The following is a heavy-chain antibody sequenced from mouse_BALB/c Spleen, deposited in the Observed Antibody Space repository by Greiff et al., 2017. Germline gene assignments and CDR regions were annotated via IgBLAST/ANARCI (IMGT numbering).Heavy chain of an antibody. CDR1: GDSITSGY. CDR2: ISYSGST. D-gene: IGHD1-1*01. CDR3: ARYYYGSSYGWFAY. J-gene: IGHJ3*01. V-gene: IGHV3-8*02. Sequence: EVKVEESGPSLVKPSQTLSLTCSVTGDSITSGYWNWIRKFPGNKLEYMGYISYSGSTYYNPSLKSRISITRDTSKNQYYLQLNSVTTEDTATYYCARYYYGSSYGWFAYWGQGTLVTVSA.